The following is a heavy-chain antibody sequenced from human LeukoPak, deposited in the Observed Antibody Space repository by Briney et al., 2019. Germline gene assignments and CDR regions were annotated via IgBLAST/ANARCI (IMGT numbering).Heavy chain of an antibody. Sequence: GGSLRLSCAASGFSVSSNYMSWVSQAPGKGLEWVSLIYRDGTAYYADSVKGRFTISRDNSKNTVYLQMNSLRAEDTAMYYCATWAGAQGGQGTLVTVSS. CDR1: GFSVSSNY. J-gene: IGHJ4*02. CDR2: IYRDGTA. CDR3: ATWAGAQ. V-gene: IGHV3-53*01. D-gene: IGHD3-10*01.